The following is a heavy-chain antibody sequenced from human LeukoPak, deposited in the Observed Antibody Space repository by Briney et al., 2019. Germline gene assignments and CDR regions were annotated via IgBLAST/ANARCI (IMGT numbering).Heavy chain of an antibody. V-gene: IGHV1-46*01. CDR3: ARGSNRRGYSYGSNSFDY. Sequence: GASVKVSCKASGYTFTSYYMHWVRQAPGQGLEWMGIINPSGGSTSYAQKFQGRVTMTRDTSTSTVYMELSSLRSEDTAVYYCARGSNRRGYSYGSNSFDYWGQGTLVTVSS. CDR2: INPSGGST. CDR1: GYTFTSYY. D-gene: IGHD5-18*01. J-gene: IGHJ4*02.